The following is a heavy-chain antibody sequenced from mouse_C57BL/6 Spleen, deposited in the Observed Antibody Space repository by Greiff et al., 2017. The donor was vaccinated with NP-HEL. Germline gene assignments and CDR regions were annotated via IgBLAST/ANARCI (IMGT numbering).Heavy chain of an antibody. CDR1: GFTFSDYG. CDR2: IRSGCSTI. J-gene: IGHJ2*01. Sequence: VMLVESGGGLVKPGGSLKLSCAASGFTFSDYGMHWVRQAPEKGLEWVAYIRSGCSTIYYADTVKGRFTISRDNAKNTQFLQMTRLRAEDTAMYYCARDPFDYWGQGTTLTVSA. CDR3: ARDPFDY. V-gene: IGHV5-17*01.